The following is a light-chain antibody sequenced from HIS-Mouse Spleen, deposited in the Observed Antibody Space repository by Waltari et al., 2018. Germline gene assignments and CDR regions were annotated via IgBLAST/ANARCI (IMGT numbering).Light chain of an antibody. J-gene: IGKJ1*01. CDR3: QQYYSTLWT. CDR2: WAS. V-gene: IGKV4-1*01. CDR1: QSVLYSSNNKNY. Sequence: DIVMTQSPDSLAVSLGGRATSNRKSRQSVLYSSNNKNYLAWYQQKPGQPPKLLIYWASTRESGVPDRFSSSGSGTDFTLTISSLQAEDVAVYYCQQYYSTLWTFGQGTKVEIK.